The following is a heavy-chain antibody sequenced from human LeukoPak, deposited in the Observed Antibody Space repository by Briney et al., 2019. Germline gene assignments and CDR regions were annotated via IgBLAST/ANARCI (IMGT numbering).Heavy chain of an antibody. CDR1: GGSISSGSYY. CDR3: ARITDYSDYYYYSMDV. V-gene: IGHV4-61*02. J-gene: IGHJ6*03. D-gene: IGHD4-11*01. Sequence: PSQTLSRTCTVSGGSISSGSYYWSWIRQPAGKGLEWIGRIYTSGSTNYNPSLKSRVTISVDTSKNQFSLKLSSVTAADTAVYYCARITDYSDYYYYSMDVWGKGTTVTVSS. CDR2: IYTSGST.